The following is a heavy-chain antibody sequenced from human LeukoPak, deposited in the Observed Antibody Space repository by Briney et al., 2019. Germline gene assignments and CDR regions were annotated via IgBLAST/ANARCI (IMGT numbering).Heavy chain of an antibody. D-gene: IGHD3-22*01. CDR3: AKGSYYDSSGSFYFDY. Sequence: GGSLRLSCAASGFTSNLYWMTWVRQAPGKGLEWVSGISGSGDNTYYADSVKGRFTISRDNSKNTLYVQVNSLGTEDTAAYYCAKGSYYDSSGSFYFDYWGQGTLVTISS. V-gene: IGHV3-23*01. J-gene: IGHJ4*02. CDR1: GFTSNLYW. CDR2: ISGSGDNT.